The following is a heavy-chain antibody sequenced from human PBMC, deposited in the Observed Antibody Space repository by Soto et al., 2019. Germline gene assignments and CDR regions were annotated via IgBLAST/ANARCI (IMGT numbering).Heavy chain of an antibody. CDR3: ARGGGVGVAGSAAFDM. Sequence: QLHLVQSGAVVKKPGASVTVSCSASGYPVTAYYMHWVRQAPGRGLEWMGGINPATGAAKYTQTFQGRVTMTRDTSTSTVFMELSGLTPEETAVFYCARGGGVGVAGSAAFDMWGQGTLVTVSS. J-gene: IGHJ3*02. CDR1: GYPVTAYY. V-gene: IGHV1-2*02. D-gene: IGHD3-3*01. CDR2: INPATGAA.